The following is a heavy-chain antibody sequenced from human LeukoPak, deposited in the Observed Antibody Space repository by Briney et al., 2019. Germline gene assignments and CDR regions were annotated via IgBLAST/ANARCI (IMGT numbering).Heavy chain of an antibody. J-gene: IGHJ4*02. V-gene: IGHV4-34*01. CDR3: ARKNQWLAQFDY. CDR2: INHSGST. CDR1: GGSFSGYY. Sequence: SETLSVTCAVYGGSFSGYYWSWIRQPPGKGLEWIGEINHSGSTNYNPSLKSRVTISVDTSKNQFSLKLSSVTAADTAVYYCARKNQWLAQFDYWGQGTLVTVSS. D-gene: IGHD6-19*01.